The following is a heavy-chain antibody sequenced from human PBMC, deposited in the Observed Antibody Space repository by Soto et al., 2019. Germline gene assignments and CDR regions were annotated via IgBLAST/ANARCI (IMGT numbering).Heavy chain of an antibody. CDR2: ISNDASTK. V-gene: IGHV3-30*18. CDR1: GFTFSGYG. J-gene: IGHJ4*02. CDR3: AKDRVSEHSSGWPQGH. D-gene: IGHD6-19*01. Sequence: QVQLVESGGGVVQPGRSLRLSCAASGFTFSGYGMHWVRQAPGKGLDWVAAISNDASTKHSADSVKGRFTISRDNSKNTLDLQMNSLRAEDTAVYYCAKDRVSEHSSGWPQGHWGQGTLVTVSS.